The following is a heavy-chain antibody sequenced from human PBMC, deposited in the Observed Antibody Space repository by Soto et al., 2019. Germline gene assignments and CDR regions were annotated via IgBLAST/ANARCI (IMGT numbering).Heavy chain of an antibody. J-gene: IGHJ6*02. CDR2: INHSGST. Sequence: SETLSLTCAVYGGSFSGYYWSWIRQTPGKGLEWIGEINHSGSTNYNPSLKSRVTISVDTSKNQFSLKLSSVTAADTAVYYCARSSRGYCTNGVCWGPYGMDVWGQGTTVTVSS. D-gene: IGHD2-8*01. CDR1: GGSFSGYY. CDR3: ARSSRGYCTNGVCWGPYGMDV. V-gene: IGHV4-34*01.